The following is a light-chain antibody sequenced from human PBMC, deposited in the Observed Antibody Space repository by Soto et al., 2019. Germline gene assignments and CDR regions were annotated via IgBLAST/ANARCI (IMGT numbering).Light chain of an antibody. J-gene: IGKJ1*01. Sequence: DIVMTQSPDSLAVSLGERATINCKSSQSVLYSSNNKNYLAWYQQKPGQPPKLLIYWASTRESRIPDRFSGSGFGTDFTLAFSSLQAEDEAVYYCQQYYSTPGTLGQGTKVDIK. V-gene: IGKV4-1*01. CDR3: QQYYSTPGT. CDR2: WAS. CDR1: QSVLYSSNNKNY.